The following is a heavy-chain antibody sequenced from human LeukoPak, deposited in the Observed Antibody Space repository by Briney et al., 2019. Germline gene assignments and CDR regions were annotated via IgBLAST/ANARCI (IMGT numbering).Heavy chain of an antibody. CDR1: GGSISSSSYY. CDR3: ARHSRIVARNWFDP. CDR2: IYYSGST. J-gene: IGHJ5*02. D-gene: IGHD6-6*01. Sequence: SETLSLTCTVPGGSISSSSYYWGWIRQPPGKGLEWIGSIYYSGSTYYNPSLKSRVTISVDTSKNQFSLKLSSVTAADTAVYYCARHSRIVARNWFDPWGQGTLVTVSS. V-gene: IGHV4-39*01.